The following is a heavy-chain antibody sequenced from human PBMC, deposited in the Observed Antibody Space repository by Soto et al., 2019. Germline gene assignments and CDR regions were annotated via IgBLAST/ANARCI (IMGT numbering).Heavy chain of an antibody. CDR3: TTADYADTITRDWDLDV. CDR1: GFTFSNAW. Sequence: EVQLVESGGGLVKPGGSLRLSCAASGFTFSNAWMHWVRQAPGKGLEWVGRFKSKTDGGATDYAAPVKGRFTISRADTKNTLYQQLKSLTTEDPAVYYCTTADYADTITRDWDLDVWGSCALFTVAS. J-gene: IGHJ2*01. D-gene: IGHD4-17*01. CDR2: FKSKTDGGAT. V-gene: IGHV3-15*07.